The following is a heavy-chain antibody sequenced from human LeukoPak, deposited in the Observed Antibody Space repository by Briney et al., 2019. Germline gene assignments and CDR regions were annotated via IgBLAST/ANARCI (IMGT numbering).Heavy chain of an antibody. V-gene: IGHV4-34*01. J-gene: IGHJ4*02. CDR2: INHSGST. CDR3: ARVLLPAGFDY. Sequence: SETLSLTCAVYGGSFSGYYWSWIRQPPGKGLEWIGEINHSGSTNYNPSLKSRVTISVDTSKNQFSLKLSSVTAADTAVYYCARVLLPAGFDYWGQGTLVTVSS. D-gene: IGHD2-2*01. CDR1: GGSFSGYY.